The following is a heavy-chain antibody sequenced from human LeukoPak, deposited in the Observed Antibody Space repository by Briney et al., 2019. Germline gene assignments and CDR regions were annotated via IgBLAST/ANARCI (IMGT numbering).Heavy chain of an antibody. CDR3: ASPEVGY. D-gene: IGHD2-15*01. CDR1: GYTFTNSY. CDR2: INPSRGST. Sequence: ASVKVSCKASGYTFTNSYIHWVRQAPGQGLEWMGIINPSRGSTNYAQKFQGRVTMTRDTSTSTVYMELYSLRSEDTAVYYCASPEVGYWGQGTLVTVSS. V-gene: IGHV1-46*03. J-gene: IGHJ4*02.